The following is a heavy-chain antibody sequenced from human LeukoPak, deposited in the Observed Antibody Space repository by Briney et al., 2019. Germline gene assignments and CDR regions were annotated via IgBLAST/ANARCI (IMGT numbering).Heavy chain of an antibody. CDR3: ATRESLLWFGELSRYYYMDV. CDR1: GGSFSGYY. J-gene: IGHJ6*03. Sequence: KPSETLSLTCAVYGGSFSGYYWSWIRQPPGRGVEWIGEINHSGSTNYNPSLKSRVTISVDTSKNQFSLKLSSVTAADTAAYYCATRESLLWFGELSRYYYMDVWGQRDHGHRLL. V-gene: IGHV4-34*01. D-gene: IGHD3-10*01. CDR2: INHSGST.